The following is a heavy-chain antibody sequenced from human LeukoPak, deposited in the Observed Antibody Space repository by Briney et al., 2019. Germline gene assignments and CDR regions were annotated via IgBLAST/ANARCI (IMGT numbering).Heavy chain of an antibody. D-gene: IGHD3-10*01. V-gene: IGHV3-23*01. J-gene: IGHJ4*02. Sequence: GGSLRLLCAASGFTFSGYAMTWVRQAPRKGLEWVSAISGSGGGTYYADSVKGRFTISRDNSKNTLYLQMNSLRAEDTAVYYCAKDLRFGDSPGNRFDHWGQGTLVTVSS. CDR2: ISGSGGGT. CDR3: AKDLRFGDSPGNRFDH. CDR1: GFTFSGYA.